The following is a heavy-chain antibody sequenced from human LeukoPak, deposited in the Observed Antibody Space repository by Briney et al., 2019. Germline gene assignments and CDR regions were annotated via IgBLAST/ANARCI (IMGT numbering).Heavy chain of an antibody. CDR1: GYTFTSYG. CDR2: ISAYNGNT. J-gene: IGHJ4*02. V-gene: IGHV1-18*01. D-gene: IGHD2-21*02. CDR3: ARESLPYCGGDCYPDY. Sequence: ASVKVSCKASGYTFTSYGISWVRQAPGQGLEWMGWISAYNGNTNYAQKLQGRVTMTTDTSTSTAYMGLRSLRSDDTAVYYCARESLPYCGGDCYPDYWGQGTLVTVSS.